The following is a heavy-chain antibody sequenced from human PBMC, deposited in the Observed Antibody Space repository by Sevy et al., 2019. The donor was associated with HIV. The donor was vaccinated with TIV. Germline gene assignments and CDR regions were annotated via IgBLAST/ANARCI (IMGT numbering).Heavy chain of an antibody. CDR2: INHSGST. D-gene: IGHD1-7*01. CDR1: GGSFSGNY. V-gene: IGHV4-34*01. CDR3: ARGLEQIGTTKGNWFDP. J-gene: IGHJ5*02. Sequence: SETLSLTCAVYGGSFSGNYWSWIRQPPGKGLEWIGEINHSGSTNYNPSLKSRVTISVDTSKNQFSLKLSSVTAADTAVYYCARGLEQIGTTKGNWFDPWGQGTLVTVSS.